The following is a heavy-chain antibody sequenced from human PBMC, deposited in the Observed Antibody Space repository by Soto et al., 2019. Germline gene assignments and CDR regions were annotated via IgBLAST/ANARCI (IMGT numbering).Heavy chain of an antibody. CDR1: GFTFSSYS. Sequence: GSLRLSCAASGFTFSSYSMNWVRQATGKGLEWVSAIGTAGDTYYPGSVKGRFTISRENAKNSLYLQMNSLRAGDTAVYYCAREMNYGDYAERAFDIWGQGTMVTVSS. CDR3: AREMNYGDYAERAFDI. CDR2: IGTAGDT. J-gene: IGHJ3*02. D-gene: IGHD4-17*01. V-gene: IGHV3-13*01.